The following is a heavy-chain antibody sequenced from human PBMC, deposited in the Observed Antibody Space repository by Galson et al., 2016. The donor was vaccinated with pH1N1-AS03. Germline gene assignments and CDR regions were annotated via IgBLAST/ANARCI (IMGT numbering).Heavy chain of an antibody. V-gene: IGHV3-9*01. CDR1: GFTLGDSA. Sequence: SLRLSCAASGFTLGDSAMHWVRQGPGKGLEWVSGISWNSGAIAYADSVKGRFTVSRHNAKNFLYLQMNSLKPGDTALYYCVKDRLSGGADVWGQGTTVTVSS. D-gene: IGHD4-17*01. J-gene: IGHJ6*02. CDR3: VKDRLSGGADV. CDR2: ISWNSGAI.